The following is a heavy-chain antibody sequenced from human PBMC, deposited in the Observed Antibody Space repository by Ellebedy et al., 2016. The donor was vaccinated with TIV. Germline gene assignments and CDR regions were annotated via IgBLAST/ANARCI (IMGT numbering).Heavy chain of an antibody. D-gene: IGHD5-24*01. J-gene: IGHJ2*01. Sequence: AASVKVSCKASGYTFTNYGISWVRQAPGQGLEWMGWISAYNGNINYAQKFQGRVTIAADESTSTADMELSSLRSEDTAVYYCATDRAPDGRNWYFDLWGRGTVVTVSS. CDR3: ATDRAPDGRNWYFDL. V-gene: IGHV1-18*04. CDR2: ISAYNGNI. CDR1: GYTFTNYG.